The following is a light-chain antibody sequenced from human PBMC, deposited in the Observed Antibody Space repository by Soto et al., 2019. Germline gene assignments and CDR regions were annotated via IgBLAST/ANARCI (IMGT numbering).Light chain of an antibody. V-gene: IGKV3-20*01. J-gene: IGKJ1*01. CDR3: QEYGSSPRT. CDR1: QSVSSSY. Sequence: EIVLTQSPGTLSVSPGDSATLSCRASQSVSSSYLAWYQQKTGQAPRLLIYGESSRATGIPDRLSGSGSGTDFTLTISRLEPEDFAVYYCQEYGSSPRTFGQGTKVDIK. CDR2: GES.